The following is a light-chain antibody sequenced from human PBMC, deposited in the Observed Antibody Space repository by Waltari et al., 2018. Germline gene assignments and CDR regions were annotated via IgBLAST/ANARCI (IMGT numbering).Light chain of an antibody. CDR2: GNN. Sequence: QSVLTQPPSVSGAPGQRVTISCTGSSPNIGAGFDGNWYQQLPGRAAKPLIFGNNNRPACVPDRFSGSKSCTSASLAITGLQAEDEADYYCQSYDSSLFVVFGGGTKLTVL. V-gene: IGLV1-40*01. CDR3: QSYDSSLFVV. J-gene: IGLJ2*01. CDR1: SPNIGAGFD.